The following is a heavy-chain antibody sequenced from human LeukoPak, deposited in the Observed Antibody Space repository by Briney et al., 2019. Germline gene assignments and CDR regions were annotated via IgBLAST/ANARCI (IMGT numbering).Heavy chain of an antibody. CDR2: ISAYNGNT. CDR3: ARDSRPTYYYGSGTTDY. D-gene: IGHD3-10*01. J-gene: IGHJ4*02. Sequence: ASVKVSCKASGYTFTSYGISWVRQAPGQGLEWMGWISAYNGNTNYAQKLQGRVTMTTDTSTSTAYMELRSLRSDDTAVYYCARDSRPTYYYGSGTTDYWGQGTLVTVSS. V-gene: IGHV1-18*01. CDR1: GYTFTSYG.